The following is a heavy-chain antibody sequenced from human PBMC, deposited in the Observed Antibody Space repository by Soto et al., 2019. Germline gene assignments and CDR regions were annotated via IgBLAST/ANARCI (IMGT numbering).Heavy chain of an antibody. V-gene: IGHV4-59*08. D-gene: IGHD5-12*01. CDR1: GGSISSYY. J-gene: IGHJ6*03. CDR2: TYYSGST. Sequence: SETLSLTCTVSGGSISSYYWSWIRQPPGKGLEWIGHTYYSGSTNYNPSLKSRVTISVDTSKNQFSLKLSSVTAADTAVYYCARRAGYDYYYYYMDVWGKGTTVTVSS. CDR3: ARRAGYDYYYYYMDV.